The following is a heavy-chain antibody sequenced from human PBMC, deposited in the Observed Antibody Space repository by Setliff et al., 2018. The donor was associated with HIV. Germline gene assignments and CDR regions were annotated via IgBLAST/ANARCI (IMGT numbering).Heavy chain of an antibody. CDR2: IYHTGST. CDR1: GGSTNNYY. V-gene: IGHV4-59*01. CDR3: ARSALLYATRGGWFDP. J-gene: IGHJ5*02. Sequence: SETLSLTCTVSGGSTNNYYWSWIRQPPGKGLQWMGNIYHTGSTNYNPSLRSRVTISIDTSTNQFFLRLKSVTAADTAVYYCARSALLYATRGGWFDPWGQGTLVTVSS. D-gene: IGHD3-10*01.